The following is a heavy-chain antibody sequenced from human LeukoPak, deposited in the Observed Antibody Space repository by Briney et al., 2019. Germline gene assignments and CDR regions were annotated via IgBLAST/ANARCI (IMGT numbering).Heavy chain of an antibody. Sequence: SETLSLTCAVSGGSISSNSYYWSWIRQPPGKGLEWIGYVFYSGSTNYNPSLKSRVTISVDTSKNQFSLKLSSVTAADTALYYCARGRYGSGSFYNGSYFDYWGRGTLVTVSS. V-gene: IGHV4-61*05. CDR2: VFYSGST. CDR3: ARGRYGSGSFYNGSYFDY. CDR1: GGSISSNSYY. D-gene: IGHD3-10*01. J-gene: IGHJ4*02.